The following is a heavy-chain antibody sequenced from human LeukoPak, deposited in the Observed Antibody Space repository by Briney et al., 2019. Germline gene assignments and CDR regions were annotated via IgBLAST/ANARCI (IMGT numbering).Heavy chain of an antibody. CDR1: GYTFTGYY. CDR3: ARVSVTTRGGEFDP. Sequence: ASVKVSCKASGYTFTGYYMLWVRQAPGQRLEGMGWVNPNSGGTKYAQKFQGRVTMTRDTSISTAYMELSRLRSDDTAVYYCARVSVTTRGGEFDPWGQGTLVTVSS. V-gene: IGHV1-2*02. CDR2: VNPNSGGT. D-gene: IGHD4-17*01. J-gene: IGHJ5*02.